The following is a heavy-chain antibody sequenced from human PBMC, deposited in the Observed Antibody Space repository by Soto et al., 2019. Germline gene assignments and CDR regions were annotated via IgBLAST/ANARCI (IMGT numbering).Heavy chain of an antibody. J-gene: IGHJ6*02. V-gene: IGHV4-30-4*01. D-gene: IGHD5-12*01. CDR2: IYYSGSS. CDR3: ASRYSLYYYGMDV. CDR1: GGSISSGDYY. Sequence: TLSLTCTVSGGSISSGDYYWIWIRQPPGKGLEWIGYIYYSGSSYYNPSLKSRVTISVDTSKNQFSLKLSSVTAADTAVYYCASRYSLYYYGMDVWGQGTTVTVSS.